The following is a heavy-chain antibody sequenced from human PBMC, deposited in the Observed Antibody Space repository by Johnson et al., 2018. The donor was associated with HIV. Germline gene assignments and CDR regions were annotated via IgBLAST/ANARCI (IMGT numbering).Heavy chain of an antibody. CDR2: IRYDGSNK. CDR3: AKEPRRIRHRILVDTYYYDSSGDYYGGASAFDI. Sequence: QVQLVESGGGVVQPGGSLRLSCAASGFTFSSYGMHWVRQAPGKGLEWVAFIRYDGSNKYYADSVKGRFTISRDNSKNTLYLQMNSLRAEDTAVYYCAKEPRRIRHRILVDTYYYDSSGDYYGGASAFDIWGQGTMVTVSS. CDR1: GFTFSSYG. V-gene: IGHV3-30*02. J-gene: IGHJ3*02. D-gene: IGHD3-22*01.